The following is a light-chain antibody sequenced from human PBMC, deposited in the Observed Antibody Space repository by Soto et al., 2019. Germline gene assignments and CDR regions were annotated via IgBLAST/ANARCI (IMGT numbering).Light chain of an antibody. V-gene: IGKV3-15*01. CDR2: GAS. Sequence: EIVMTQSPATLSVSPGERATLSCRASQSVSNYLAWYQQKPGQAPRLLIYGASTRATDIPVRFSGGGSGTDFTLTISSLQSEDFAVYYCQQYNSWPSFTFGPGTKVDVK. CDR3: QQYNSWPSFT. J-gene: IGKJ3*01. CDR1: QSVSNY.